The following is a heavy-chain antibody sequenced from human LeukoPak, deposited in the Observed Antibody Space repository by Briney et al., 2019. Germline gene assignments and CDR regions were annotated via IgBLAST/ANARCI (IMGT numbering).Heavy chain of an antibody. CDR2: INPNSGGT. CDR3: ARESGSGWSRGAFDI. Sequence: ASVKVSCKASGYTFTGYYMHWVRQAPGQGLGWMGWINPNSGGTNYAQKFQGRVTMTRDTSISTAYMELSRLRSDDTAVYYCARESGSGWSRGAFDIWGQGTMVTVSS. D-gene: IGHD6-19*01. J-gene: IGHJ3*02. CDR1: GYTFTGYY. V-gene: IGHV1-2*02.